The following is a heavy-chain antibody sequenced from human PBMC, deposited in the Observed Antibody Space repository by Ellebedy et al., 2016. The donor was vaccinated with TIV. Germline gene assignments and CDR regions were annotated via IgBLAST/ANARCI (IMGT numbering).Heavy chain of an antibody. V-gene: IGHV3-48*02. CDR3: ARGSDYIPEGNWFDP. Sequence: GESLKISCAASGFTFSSYSMNWVRQAPVKGLEWVSYISSSSSTIYYADSVKGRFTISRDNAKNSLYLQMNSLRDEDTAVYYCARGSDYIPEGNWFDPWGQGTLVTVSS. CDR2: ISSSSSTI. CDR1: GFTFSSYS. J-gene: IGHJ5*02. D-gene: IGHD4-11*01.